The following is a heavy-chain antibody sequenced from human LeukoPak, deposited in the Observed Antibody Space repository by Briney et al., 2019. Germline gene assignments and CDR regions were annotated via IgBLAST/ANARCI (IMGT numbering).Heavy chain of an antibody. D-gene: IGHD2-8*01. Sequence: GGSLRLSCAASGFTFSRYWMSWVRQAPGKGLEWVANIKQDGSEKYYVGSVKGRFTISRDNAKNSLYLQMNRLRAEDTAVYYCARDRILLVFAPYFDCWGQGSLVTVSS. V-gene: IGHV3-7*01. CDR3: ARDRILLVFAPYFDC. CDR2: IKQDGSEK. J-gene: IGHJ4*02. CDR1: GFTFSRYW.